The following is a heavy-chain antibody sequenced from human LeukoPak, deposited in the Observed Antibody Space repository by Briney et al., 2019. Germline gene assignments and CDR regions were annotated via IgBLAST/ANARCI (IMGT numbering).Heavy chain of an antibody. D-gene: IGHD6-6*01. J-gene: IGHJ6*03. CDR1: GGSFSGYY. CDR3: ARGLRSSSGGFYYYYYMDV. Sequence: SETLSLTCAVYGGSFSGYYWSWIRQPPGKGLEWIGGINHSGSTNYNPSLKSRVTISVDTSKNQFSLKLSSVTAADTAVYYCARGLRSSSGGFYYYYYMDVWGKGTTVTVSS. CDR2: INHSGST. V-gene: IGHV4-34*01.